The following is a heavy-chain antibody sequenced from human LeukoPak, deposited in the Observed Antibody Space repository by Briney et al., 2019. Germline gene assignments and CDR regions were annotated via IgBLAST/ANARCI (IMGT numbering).Heavy chain of an antibody. D-gene: IGHD5-24*01. CDR3: GKDCLWQQNTYGMKV. Sequence: GGSLRLSRVASGFSPRNYSMRWVRQAPGRGVEWVADISYDGSDTYYADSAKGRFTISRDNTKKTLFLQMNSLRGADTAVYYSGKDCLWQQNTYGMKVWGQGTTVTVS. J-gene: IGHJ6*01. CDR1: GFSPRNYS. V-gene: IGHV3-30*18. CDR2: ISYDGSDT.